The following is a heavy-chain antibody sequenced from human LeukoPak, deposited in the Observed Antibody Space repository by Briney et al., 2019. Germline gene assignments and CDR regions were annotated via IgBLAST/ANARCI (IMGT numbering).Heavy chain of an antibody. CDR2: VHLDGRT. Sequence: ASETLSLSCGVSGGSVSSTNWWTWIRQPPGKGLEWIGEVHLDGRTNFNPSLKSRLTMSVDLSENHVSLKLTSVTAADTAVYYCAREGGFYRPLDYSRQGTLVTVSS. D-gene: IGHD6-25*01. J-gene: IGHJ4*02. CDR3: AREGGFYRPLDY. CDR1: GGSVSSTNW. V-gene: IGHV4-4*02.